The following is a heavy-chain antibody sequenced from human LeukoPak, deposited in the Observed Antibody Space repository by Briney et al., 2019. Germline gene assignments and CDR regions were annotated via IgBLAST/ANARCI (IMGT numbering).Heavy chain of an antibody. CDR2: IRDDGRNK. J-gene: IGHJ6*03. CDR3: ARDGATFSGYDWYYYMDV. V-gene: IGHV3-30*02. D-gene: IGHD5-12*01. Sequence: GGSLRLSCAASGFTFSSYGMHWVRQAPGKGLEWVAFIRDDGRNKYYADSVKGRFTISRDNAKNSLYLQMNSLRAEDTAVYYCARDGATFSGYDWYYYMDVWGKGTTVTVSS. CDR1: GFTFSSYG.